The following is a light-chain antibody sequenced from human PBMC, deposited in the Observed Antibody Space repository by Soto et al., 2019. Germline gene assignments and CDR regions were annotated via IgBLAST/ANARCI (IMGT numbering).Light chain of an antibody. CDR1: SSNIGAGYD. V-gene: IGLV1-40*01. CDR2: GNS. Sequence: QSVLTQPPSVSGAPGQRVTISCTGSSSNIGAGYDVHWYQQLPGTAPNLLIYGNSNRPSGVPDRFSGSKSGTSASLAITGLQGDDEADYYCQSYDSSLSGWLFGGGTKLNVL. CDR3: QSYDSSLSGWL. J-gene: IGLJ3*02.